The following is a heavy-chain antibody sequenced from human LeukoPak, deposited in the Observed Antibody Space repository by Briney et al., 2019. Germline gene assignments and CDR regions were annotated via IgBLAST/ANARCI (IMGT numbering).Heavy chain of an antibody. CDR2: IRQDGSVK. Sequence: PGGSLRVSCAASGFNFATYWMSWVRQAPGQGLEWLANIRQDGSVKFYVDSVKGRFTISRDNAKSSLYLQMNSLRVEDTAVYYCASSHDSSGNDWGQGTLVTVSS. CDR3: ASSHDSSGND. J-gene: IGHJ4*02. CDR1: GFNFATYW. D-gene: IGHD3-22*01. V-gene: IGHV3-7*01.